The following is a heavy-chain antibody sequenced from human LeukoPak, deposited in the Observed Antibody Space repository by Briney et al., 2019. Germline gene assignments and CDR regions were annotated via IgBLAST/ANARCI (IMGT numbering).Heavy chain of an antibody. J-gene: IGHJ4*02. CDR2: ISSSSSYI. V-gene: IGHV3-21*01. Sequence: GGSLRLSCAASGFTFSSYSMNWVRQAPGKGLEWVSSISSSSSYIYYADSVKGRFTISRDNAKNSPYLQMNSLRAEDTAVYYCARGQSSSGWYLYFDYWGQGTLVTVSS. D-gene: IGHD6-19*01. CDR3: ARGQSSSGWYLYFDY. CDR1: GFTFSSYS.